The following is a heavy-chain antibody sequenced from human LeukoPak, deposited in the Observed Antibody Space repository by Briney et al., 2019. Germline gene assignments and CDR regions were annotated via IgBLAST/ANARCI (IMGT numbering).Heavy chain of an antibody. Sequence: ETSETLSLTCSVSGDSISLSFYYWGWIRQPPGKALEWIGSVYYSGTTSYNPSLKSRVTISIDTSKNQFSLKLRFVTAADTAVYYCARVRCSGGSCPYYYYYYYMDVWGKGTTVTVSS. D-gene: IGHD2-15*01. J-gene: IGHJ6*03. CDR2: VYYSGTT. V-gene: IGHV4-39*07. CDR3: ARVRCSGGSCPYYYYYYYMDV. CDR1: GDSISLSFYY.